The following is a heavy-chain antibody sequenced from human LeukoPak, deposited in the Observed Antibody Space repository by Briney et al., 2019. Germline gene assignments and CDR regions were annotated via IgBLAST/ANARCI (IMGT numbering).Heavy chain of an antibody. CDR2: MNPKSGNS. V-gene: IGHV1-8*02. CDR1: GHTFTGYE. Sequence: ASVKLSCKASGHTFTGYEINWVRQAAGQGLEWRGWMNPKSGNSAYAQKFQGRVTMTRNTSISTAYMELRSLMSEDTAVYYCARGSNYCRSISSHMNDWGEGTLVTVSS. J-gene: IGHJ4*02. D-gene: IGHD2-2*01. CDR3: ARGSNYCRSISSHMND.